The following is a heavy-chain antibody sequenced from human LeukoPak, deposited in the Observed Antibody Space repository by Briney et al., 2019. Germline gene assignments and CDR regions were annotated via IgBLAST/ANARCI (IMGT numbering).Heavy chain of an antibody. Sequence: GGSLRLSCAASGFTFSSYSMNWVRQAPGKGLEWVSYTSSSSSTIYYADSVKGRFTISRDNAKNSLYLQMNSLRAEDTAVYYCARDDRPLLRIVGAIYYYYGMDVWGQGTTVTVSS. CDR3: ARDDRPLLRIVGAIYYYYGMDV. J-gene: IGHJ6*02. D-gene: IGHD1-26*01. CDR2: TSSSSSTI. V-gene: IGHV3-48*01. CDR1: GFTFSSYS.